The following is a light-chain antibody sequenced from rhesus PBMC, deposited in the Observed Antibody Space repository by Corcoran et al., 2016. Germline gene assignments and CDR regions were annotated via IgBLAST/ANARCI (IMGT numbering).Light chain of an antibody. V-gene: IGKV2-73*01. CDR1: QSLLHTDGRTY. CDR3: MQALQTPYS. J-gene: IGKJ2*01. Sequence: DIVMTQTPPSLPVTPGEPASISCRSSQSLLHTDGRTYLYWYLKKPGRPPRLLIYRSSDRCSGVPDRVSGSGSGTDFTLKISRVKAEDVGVYYCMQALQTPYSFGQGTKVEIK. CDR2: RSS.